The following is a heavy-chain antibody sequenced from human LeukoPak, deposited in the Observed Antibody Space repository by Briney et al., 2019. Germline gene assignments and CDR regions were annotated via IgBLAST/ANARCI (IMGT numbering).Heavy chain of an antibody. V-gene: IGHV3-74*01. J-gene: IGHJ4*02. CDR2: INSDGSTR. Sequence: GGSLRLSCAASGFTFTTSWMHWVRQAPGKGLAWVSRINSDGSTRNYADSVKGRFTISRDNAKNALYLQMDSLRAEDAAVYYCVRPQDGYNGFDCWGQGTLVTVSS. CDR3: VRPQDGYNGFDC. D-gene: IGHD5-24*01. CDR1: GFTFTTSW.